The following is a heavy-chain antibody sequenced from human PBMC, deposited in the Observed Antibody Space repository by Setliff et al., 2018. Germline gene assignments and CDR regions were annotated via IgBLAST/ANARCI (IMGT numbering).Heavy chain of an antibody. CDR2: FFHTGNT. Sequence: SETLSLTCTVSGYSISSGYYWGWIRQPTGKGLEWLGSFFHTGNTYYNPSLEGRVTISADTSKNQFSLKLTSVTAADTAMYYCAGVYGENDLPDIWGQGTMVTVS. D-gene: IGHD4-17*01. CDR3: AGVYGENDLPDI. CDR1: GYSISSGYY. V-gene: IGHV4-38-2*02. J-gene: IGHJ3*02.